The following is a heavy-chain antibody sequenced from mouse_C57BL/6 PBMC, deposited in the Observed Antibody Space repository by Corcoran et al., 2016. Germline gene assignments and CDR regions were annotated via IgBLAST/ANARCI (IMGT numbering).Heavy chain of an antibody. CDR1: GYTFTTYG. J-gene: IGHJ2*01. CDR2: INTYSGVP. CDR3: ARWDGSSLYYFDY. V-gene: IGHV9-3*01. Sequence: QIQLVQSGPELKKPGETVKISCKASGYTFTTYGMSWVKQAPGKGLKWMGWINTYSGVPTYADDFKGRFAFSLETSASTAYLKIKNLKNEDTATYCCARWDGSSLYYFDYWGQGTTLTVSS. D-gene: IGHD1-1*01.